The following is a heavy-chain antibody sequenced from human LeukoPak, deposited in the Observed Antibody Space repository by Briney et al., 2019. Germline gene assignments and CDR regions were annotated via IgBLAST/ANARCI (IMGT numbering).Heavy chain of an antibody. D-gene: IGHD3-3*01. CDR1: GYTFTGYY. Sequence: ASVKVSCKASGYTFTGYYMHWVRQAPGQGLEWMGWINPNSGGTNYAQKFQGRVTMTRDTSISTAYMELSRLRSDDTAVYYCARDPGTIFGVEDYYCYYYGMDVWGQGTTDTVSS. J-gene: IGHJ6*02. CDR3: ARDPGTIFGVEDYYCYYYGMDV. V-gene: IGHV1-2*02. CDR2: INPNSGGT.